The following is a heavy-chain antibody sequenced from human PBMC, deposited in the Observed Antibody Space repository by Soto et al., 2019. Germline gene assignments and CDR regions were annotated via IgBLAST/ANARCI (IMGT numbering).Heavy chain of an antibody. V-gene: IGHV5-10-1*01. CDR3: ARDNTTIRFLESGFDP. J-gene: IGHJ5*02. Sequence: GESLKISCKGSGYSFTSYWISWVRQMPGKGLEWVGRIDPSDSYTNYSPSFQGHVTISADKSISTAYLQWSSLKASDTAMYYCARDNTTIRFLESGFDPWGQGTLVTVSS. CDR1: GYSFTSYW. D-gene: IGHD3-3*01. CDR2: IDPSDSYT.